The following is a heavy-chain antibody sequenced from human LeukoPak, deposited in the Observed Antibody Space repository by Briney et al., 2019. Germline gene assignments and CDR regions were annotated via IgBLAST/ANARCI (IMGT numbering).Heavy chain of an antibody. V-gene: IGHV1-69*13. D-gene: IGHD4-17*01. CDR2: IIPIFGTA. CDR3: ASLGGGSTVTTYLNY. J-gene: IGHJ4*02. Sequence: SAKVSCKASGYTFTGYYMHWVRQAPGQGLEWMGGIIPIFGTANYAQKFQGRVTVTADESTSTAYMELSGLRSEDTAVYYCASLGGGSTVTTYLNYWGQGTLVTVSS. CDR1: GYTFTGYY.